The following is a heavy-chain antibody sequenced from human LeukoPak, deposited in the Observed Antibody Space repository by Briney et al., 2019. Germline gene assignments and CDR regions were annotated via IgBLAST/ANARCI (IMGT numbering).Heavy chain of an antibody. J-gene: IGHJ4*02. Sequence: ASVKVSCKVSGYTLTELSMHWVRQAPGKGLEWMGGFDPEDGETIYAQKFQGRVTMTEDTSTDTAYMELSSLRSEDTAVCYCATDPYGDYYFDYWGQGTLVTVSS. CDR2: FDPEDGET. D-gene: IGHD4-17*01. CDR3: ATDPYGDYYFDY. V-gene: IGHV1-24*01. CDR1: GYTLTELS.